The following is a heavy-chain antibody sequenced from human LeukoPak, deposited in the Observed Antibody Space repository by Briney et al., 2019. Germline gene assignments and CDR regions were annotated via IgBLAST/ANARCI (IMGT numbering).Heavy chain of an antibody. CDR3: AKATTVVTFGSTYFDY. CDR2: ISGSGGST. Sequence: GGSLRLSCAASGFTFSSYAMSWVRQAPGKGLEWVSAISGSGGSTYYADSVKGRFTISRDNSKNTLYLQMNSLRAEDTAVYYCAKATTVVTFGSTYFDYWGQGTLVTVSS. D-gene: IGHD4-23*01. V-gene: IGHV3-23*01. J-gene: IGHJ4*02. CDR1: GFTFSSYA.